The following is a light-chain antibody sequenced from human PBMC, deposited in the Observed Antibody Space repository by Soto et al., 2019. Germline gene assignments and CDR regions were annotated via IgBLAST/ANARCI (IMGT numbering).Light chain of an antibody. CDR3: CSYAGSTTFRVL. CDR2: EGS. V-gene: IGLV2-23*03. CDR1: SSDVGNYNL. Sequence: CTGTSSDVGNYNLVSWYQQHPGKAPKLMIYEGSKRPSGVSNRFSGSKSGNTASLTISGLQAEDEADYYCCSYAGSTTFRVLFGGGTKVTVL. J-gene: IGLJ2*01.